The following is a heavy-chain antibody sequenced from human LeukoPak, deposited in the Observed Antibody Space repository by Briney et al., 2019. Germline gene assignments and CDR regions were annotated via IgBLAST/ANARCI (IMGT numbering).Heavy chain of an antibody. CDR1: GYTFIDYY. J-gene: IGHJ6*03. CDR2: INTNSGDT. CDR3: ARDTALITIFRVAKYMDV. Sequence: ASVKLSCTASGYTFIDYYMHWVRQAPGQGLEWMGWINTNSGDTKYAQKFQGRVTTTRDTSISTAYMELSRLRSNHTAVYYGARDTALITIFRVAKYMDVWGKGTTVTVSS. V-gene: IGHV1-2*02. D-gene: IGHD3-3*01.